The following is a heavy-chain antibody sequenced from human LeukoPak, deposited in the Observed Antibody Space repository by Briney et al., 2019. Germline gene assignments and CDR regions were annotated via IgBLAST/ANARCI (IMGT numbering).Heavy chain of an antibody. CDR2: IKKDGSEK. Sequence: GGSLRLSCAASGFTFSSYWMSWVRQAPGKGLEWVANIKKDGSEKYYVDSVKGRLTISRDNAKTSLYLQMNSLRAEDTAVYYCARDLSGVAGYTYGRGIDYWGQGTLVTVSS. J-gene: IGHJ4*02. CDR1: GFTFSSYW. CDR3: ARDLSGVAGYTYGRGIDY. D-gene: IGHD5-18*01. V-gene: IGHV3-7*01.